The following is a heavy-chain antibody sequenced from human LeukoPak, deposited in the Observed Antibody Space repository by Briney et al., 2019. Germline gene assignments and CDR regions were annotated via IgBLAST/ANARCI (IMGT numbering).Heavy chain of an antibody. J-gene: IGHJ4*02. CDR3: AREMFWSGYFSNLHFDY. CDR2: ISSSSAYI. Sequence: GGSLRLSCAASEFTFSSYNMNWVRQAPGKGLEWVSSISSSSAYIYYADSVKGRFTISRDNAKNSLYPQMNSLRAEDTAVYYCAREMFWSGYFSNLHFDYWGQGALVTVSS. CDR1: EFTFSSYN. D-gene: IGHD3-3*01. V-gene: IGHV3-21*01.